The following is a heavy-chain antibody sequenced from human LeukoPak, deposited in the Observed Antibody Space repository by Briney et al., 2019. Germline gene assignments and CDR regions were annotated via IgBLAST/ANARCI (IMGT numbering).Heavy chain of an antibody. CDR2: ISGSGGST. CDR1: GFTFSSYV. CDR3: AKAMQIYSYGFDY. J-gene: IGHJ4*02. Sequence: PGGSLRLSCAASGFTFSSYVMSWVRQAPGKGLEWVSAISGSGGSTYYADSVKGRFTISRDNSKNTLYLQMNSLRAEDTAVYYCAKAMQIYSYGFDYWGQGTLVTVSS. D-gene: IGHD5-18*01. V-gene: IGHV3-23*01.